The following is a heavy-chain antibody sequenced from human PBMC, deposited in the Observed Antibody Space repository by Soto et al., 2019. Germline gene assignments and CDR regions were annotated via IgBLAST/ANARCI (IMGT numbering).Heavy chain of an antibody. J-gene: IGHJ6*02. Sequence: EVQLVESGGGLVQPGGSLRLSCAASGFTFSSYWMSWVRQAPGKGLEWVANIKQDGSEKYYVDSVKGRFTISRDNAKNSLYLQMNSLRAEDTAVYYCARDSSSWHSAVYYYYYGMDVWGQGTTVTVSS. D-gene: IGHD6-13*01. CDR3: ARDSSSWHSAVYYYYYGMDV. CDR2: IKQDGSEK. CDR1: GFTFSSYW. V-gene: IGHV3-7*05.